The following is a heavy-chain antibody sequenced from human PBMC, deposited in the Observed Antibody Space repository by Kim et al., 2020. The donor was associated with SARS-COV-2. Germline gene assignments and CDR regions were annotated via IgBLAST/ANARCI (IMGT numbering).Heavy chain of an antibody. CDR3: ARDSVPPGMGYYYYGMDV. Sequence: GGSLRLSCAASGFTFSSYEMNWVRQAPGKGLEWVSYISSSGSTIYYADSVKGRFTISRDNAKNSLYLQINSLRAEDTAVYYCARDSVPPGMGYYYYGMDVWGQGTTVTVSS. D-gene: IGHD1-20*01. CDR2: ISSSGSTI. V-gene: IGHV3-48*03. J-gene: IGHJ6*02. CDR1: GFTFSSYE.